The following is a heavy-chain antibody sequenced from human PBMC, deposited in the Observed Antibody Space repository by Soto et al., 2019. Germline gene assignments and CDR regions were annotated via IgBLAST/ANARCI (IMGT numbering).Heavy chain of an antibody. CDR3: ATGPITGFDY. CDR1: GYTLTELS. V-gene: IGHV1-24*01. Sequence: QVQLVQSGAEVKKPGASVKVSCKVSGYTLTELSMHWVRQAPGKGLEWMGGFDPEDGETIYAQKFQGRVTMTEDTSTENAYMALSRLRSADTAVYYWATGPITGFDYWGQGTLVTVSS. CDR2: FDPEDGET. D-gene: IGHD3-16*01. J-gene: IGHJ4*02.